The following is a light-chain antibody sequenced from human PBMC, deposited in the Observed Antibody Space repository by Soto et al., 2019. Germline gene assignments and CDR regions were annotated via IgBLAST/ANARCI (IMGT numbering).Light chain of an antibody. CDR1: QSVSSN. CDR2: GAS. Sequence: ELVMTQSTTTLSVSPGERATLSCRASQSVSSNLAWYQQKPGQAPRLLFYGASTRATGIPARFSGSGSGTEFTLTISSLESEDFAVYYCQQYNNWPRTFGQGTKVDIK. V-gene: IGKV3-15*01. J-gene: IGKJ1*01. CDR3: QQYNNWPRT.